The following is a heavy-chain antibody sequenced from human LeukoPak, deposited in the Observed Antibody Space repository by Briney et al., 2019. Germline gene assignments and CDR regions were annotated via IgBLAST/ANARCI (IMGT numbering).Heavy chain of an antibody. CDR1: GFTFSSYG. D-gene: IGHD3-10*01. CDR2: INWNGGST. CDR3: ARASSFRYSGSGYMDV. Sequence: GGSLRLSCAASGFTFSSYGMSWVRQAPGKGLEWVSGINWNGGSTGYADSVKGRFTISRDNAKNSLYLQMNSLRAEDTALYYCARASSFRYSGSGYMDVWGKGTTVTVSS. J-gene: IGHJ6*03. V-gene: IGHV3-20*04.